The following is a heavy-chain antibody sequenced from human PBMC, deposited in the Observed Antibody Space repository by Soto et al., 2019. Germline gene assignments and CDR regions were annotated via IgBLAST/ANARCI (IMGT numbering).Heavy chain of an antibody. Sequence: SVKVSCKASGNTFTTYAVHWVRQPRGQRLDLMGWINAVNINTKYSQKFQGRVTITGDTSASTVYMELRSLRSEDKAVYYCATRIEARSFSFAGRYGMDVWGQGSTVTVSS. D-gene: IGHD6-6*01. V-gene: IGHV1-3*01. CDR1: GNTFTTYA. CDR2: INAVNINT. J-gene: IGHJ6*02. CDR3: ATRIEARSFSFAGRYGMDV.